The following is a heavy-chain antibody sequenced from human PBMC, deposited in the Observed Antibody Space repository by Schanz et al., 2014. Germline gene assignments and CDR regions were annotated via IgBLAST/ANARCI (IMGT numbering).Heavy chain of an antibody. Sequence: QVQLVESGGGVVQFGRSLRLSCVASGFTFSSYGMHWVRQAPGKGLEWVAVIWYDENNKYYADSVKGRFTMSRDNSKNTLYLQMNSLRAGDTAVYYCAGGTDWNLHYWGQGALVTVSS. V-gene: IGHV3-33*01. CDR2: IWYDENNK. CDR3: AGGTDWNLHY. CDR1: GFTFSSYG. J-gene: IGHJ4*02. D-gene: IGHD1-1*01.